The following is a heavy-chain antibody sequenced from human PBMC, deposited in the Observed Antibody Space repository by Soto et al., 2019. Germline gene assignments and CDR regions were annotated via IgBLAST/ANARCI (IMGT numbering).Heavy chain of an antibody. D-gene: IGHD3-10*01. J-gene: IGHJ6*02. Sequence: GGSLRLSCAASGFTFSGSAMHWVRQASGRGLEWVGRIRSKANSYATAYAASVKGRFTISRDDSKNTAYLQMNSLKTEDTAVYYCTSHKPEVSGSYYYYYYGMDVWGQGTTVTVSS. CDR2: IRSKANSYAT. V-gene: IGHV3-73*01. CDR1: GFTFSGSA. CDR3: TSHKPEVSGSYYYYYYGMDV.